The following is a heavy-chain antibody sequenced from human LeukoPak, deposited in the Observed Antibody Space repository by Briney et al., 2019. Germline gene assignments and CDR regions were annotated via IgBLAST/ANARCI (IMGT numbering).Heavy chain of an antibody. J-gene: IGHJ4*02. CDR3: AKGKFRYGSGSYPSSFDY. CDR1: GLTFSSYA. V-gene: IGHV3-23*01. CDR2: ISGSGDST. D-gene: IGHD3-10*01. Sequence: GGSLRLSCAASGLTFSSYAMSWVRQGPGKGLEWVSSISGSGDSTSYADSVKGRFTISRDNSKNTLYLQMNSLRAEDTAVYYCAKGKFRYGSGSYPSSFDYWGQGTLVTVSS.